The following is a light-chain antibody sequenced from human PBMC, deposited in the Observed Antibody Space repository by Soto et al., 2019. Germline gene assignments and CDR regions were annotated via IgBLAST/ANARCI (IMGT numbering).Light chain of an antibody. J-gene: IGKJ1*01. CDR2: DAS. CDR3: QQYNNWPRT. V-gene: IGKV3-15*01. Sequence: EIVMTQSPATLSVSQGERATLSCRVSQGIGSTLAWYQQKPGQTPKLLIYDASTRATGVPARFSGGGSGTEFTLTISSLQPEDFAVYYCQQYNNWPRTFGQGTKVDIK. CDR1: QGIGST.